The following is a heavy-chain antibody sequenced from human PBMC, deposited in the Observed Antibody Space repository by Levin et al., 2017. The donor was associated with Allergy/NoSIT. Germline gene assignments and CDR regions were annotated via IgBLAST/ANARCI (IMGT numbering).Heavy chain of an antibody. CDR1: GYSFTNYW. CDR3: TRHGIYGCNSHGCYTSFHYYGMDV. D-gene: IGHD2-2*02. V-gene: IGHV5-51*01. Sequence: GGSLRLSCKGSGYSFTNYWIGWVRQMPGKGLEWMGIIYPGESRSIYSPSFQGQVAMSVDNSFSAAYLQWSSLKASDPAIYYCTRHGIYGCNSHGCYTSFHYYGMDVWGQGTTVTVFS. J-gene: IGHJ6*02. CDR2: IYPGESRS.